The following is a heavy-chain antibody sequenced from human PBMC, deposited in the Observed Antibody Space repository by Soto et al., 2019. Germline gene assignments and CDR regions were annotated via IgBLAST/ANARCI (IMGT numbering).Heavy chain of an antibody. Sequence: PGGSLRLSCTASGFTFGGYAMSWFRPAPGKGVEGVGFIRSKAYGGTTEYAASVKGRFTISRDDSRSIAYLQMNSLKTEDTAVYYCTRIRERGYDLWSGYPYYYYYMDVWGKGTTVTVSS. J-gene: IGHJ6*03. CDR2: IRSKAYGGTT. CDR1: GFTFGGYA. V-gene: IGHV3-49*03. CDR3: TRIRERGYDLWSGYPYYYYYMDV. D-gene: IGHD3-3*01.